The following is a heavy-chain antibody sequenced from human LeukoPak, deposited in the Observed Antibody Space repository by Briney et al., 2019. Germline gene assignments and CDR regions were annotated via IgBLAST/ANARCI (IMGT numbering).Heavy chain of an antibody. D-gene: IGHD3-10*01. V-gene: IGHV1-2*02. Sequence: ASVKVSCKASGYTFTGYYMHWVRQAPGQGLEWMGWINPNSGGTNYAQKFRGRVTMTRDMSISTAYMELSRLRSGDTAVYYCAREDGSGNFCFDYWGQGTLVTVSS. J-gene: IGHJ4*02. CDR1: GYTFTGYY. CDR3: AREDGSGNFCFDY. CDR2: INPNSGGT.